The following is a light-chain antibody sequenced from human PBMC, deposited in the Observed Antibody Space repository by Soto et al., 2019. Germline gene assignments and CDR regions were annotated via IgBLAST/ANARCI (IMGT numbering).Light chain of an antibody. CDR3: QEYNNWPPWT. CDR1: QSVSSN. CDR2: GAS. V-gene: IGKV3-15*01. J-gene: IGKJ1*01. Sequence: EIVVTQSPATLSVSPGERATLSCRASQSVSSNLAWYQQKPGQAPRLLIYGASTRATGIPARFSGSGSGTGFTLTISSLQSEDFAVYYCQEYNNWPPWTFDQGTKVEI.